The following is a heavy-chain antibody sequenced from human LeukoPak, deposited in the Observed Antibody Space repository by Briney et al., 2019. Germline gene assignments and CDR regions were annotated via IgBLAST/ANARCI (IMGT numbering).Heavy chain of an antibody. Sequence: GGSVRLSCVASGVTCSDHSMSWVRQPPGKGLEWVAAISPSGDSRTYRDSVKGQFTISRDNSRNRVYLQMNTLTVEDTAIYYSAIRLLTGYVTDFFDFWGQGALVTVSS. CDR3: AIRLLTGYVTDFFDF. CDR1: GVTCSDHS. D-gene: IGHD2-2*01. V-gene: IGHV3-23*01. CDR2: ISPSGDSR. J-gene: IGHJ4*02.